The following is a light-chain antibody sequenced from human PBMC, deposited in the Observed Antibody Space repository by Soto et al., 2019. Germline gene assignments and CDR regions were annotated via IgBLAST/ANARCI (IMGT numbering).Light chain of an antibody. CDR2: EVT. Sequence: QSALSQPPSASGSPGQSVTISCTATSSDVGDYDHVSWYQQHPGKAPKLMIYEVTKRPSGVPDRFSGSKSGYTASLTVSGLRAEDEADYYCSSYGGSNNYVFGTGTKVTVL. J-gene: IGLJ1*01. CDR1: SSDVGDYDH. V-gene: IGLV2-8*01. CDR3: SSYGGSNNYV.